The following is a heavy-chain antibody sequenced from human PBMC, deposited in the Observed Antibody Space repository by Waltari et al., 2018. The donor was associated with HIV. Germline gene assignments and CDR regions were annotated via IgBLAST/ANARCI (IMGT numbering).Heavy chain of an antibody. CDR2: IKRQTGGGTT. V-gene: IGHV3-15*01. Sequence: EVQLVESGGGLVKPGGSLRLSCAASGFTLITAWMHWVRQAPGNGLGWVGNIKRQTGGGTTDYAAPVKGRFTIWGDDSKNTLHLQMNSLRTEETAVYYSVTDHGWGQGTRVTVSS. J-gene: IGHJ3*01. CDR3: VTDHG. CDR1: GFTLITAW.